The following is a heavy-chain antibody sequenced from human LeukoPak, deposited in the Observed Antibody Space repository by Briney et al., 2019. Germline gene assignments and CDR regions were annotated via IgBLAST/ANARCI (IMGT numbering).Heavy chain of an antibody. CDR1: GFTFSSYS. CDR2: ISSSSSYI. J-gene: IGHJ4*02. Sequence: PGGSQRLSCAASGFTFSSYSMNWVRQAPGKGLEWVSSISSSSSYIYYADSVKGRFTISRDNAKNSLYLQMNSLRAEDTAVYYCARDMENYYDSSAIDYWGQGTLVTVSS. CDR3: ARDMENYYDSSAIDY. D-gene: IGHD3-22*01. V-gene: IGHV3-21*01.